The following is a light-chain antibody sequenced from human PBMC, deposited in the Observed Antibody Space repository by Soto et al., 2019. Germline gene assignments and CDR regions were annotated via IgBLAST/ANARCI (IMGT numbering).Light chain of an antibody. V-gene: IGLV1-36*01. CDR1: NSNIGSNA. Sequence: QSVLTQSPSVSGAPRQSVNISCSGNNSNIGSNAVHWYQQLPGKAPKLLMYYNDMLPSGVSDRFSGSKSGTSASLAISGPQSEDEGDYYCATWDDRLTAWVFGGGTKLTVL. CDR3: ATWDDRLTAWV. J-gene: IGLJ3*02. CDR2: YND.